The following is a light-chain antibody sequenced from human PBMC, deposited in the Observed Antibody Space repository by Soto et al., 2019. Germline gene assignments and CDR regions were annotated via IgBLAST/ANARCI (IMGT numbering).Light chain of an antibody. CDR3: HQYTNWPPFT. Sequence: DIQMTQSPSTLSASVGDRVTITCRASQRISTWLAWYQQHPGEAPKLLIYGASYLESGVPSRFSGSGSGTEFTLTIDSLQPGDFAVYYCHQYTNWPPFTFGQGTRLEIK. CDR2: GAS. CDR1: QRISTW. J-gene: IGKJ2*01. V-gene: IGKV1-5*01.